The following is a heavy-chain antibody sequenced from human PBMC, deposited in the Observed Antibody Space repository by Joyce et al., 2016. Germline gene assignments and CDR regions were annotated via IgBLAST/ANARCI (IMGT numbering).Heavy chain of an antibody. D-gene: IGHD1-26*01. J-gene: IGHJ4*02. CDR3: VPTGIAGAPLDLES. V-gene: IGHV3-9*01. CDR1: GFTFGHYA. Sequence: EVQLVESGGGLVQSGRSLRLSCAASGFTFGHYAMHWVRQAPGKGLEWVSGISWNSGAIVYGDSVKGRFTISRDNAKNSLYLQMNTLRTEDTALYYCVPTGIAGAPLDLESWGQGTLVTVSS. CDR2: ISWNSGAI.